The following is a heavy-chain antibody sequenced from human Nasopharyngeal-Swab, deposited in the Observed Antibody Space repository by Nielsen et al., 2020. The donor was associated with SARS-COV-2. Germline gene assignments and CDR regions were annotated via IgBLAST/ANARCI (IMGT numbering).Heavy chain of an antibody. CDR1: GYSISSGYY. CDR3: ARLRSGYYYYYMDV. Sequence: LRLSCAVSGYSISSGYYWGWIRQPPGKGLEWIGSIYHSGSTYYNPSLKSRATISVDTSKNQFSLKLSSVTAADTAVYYCARLRSGYYYYYMDVWGKGTTVTVSS. J-gene: IGHJ6*03. CDR2: IYHSGST. D-gene: IGHD3-10*01. V-gene: IGHV4-38-2*01.